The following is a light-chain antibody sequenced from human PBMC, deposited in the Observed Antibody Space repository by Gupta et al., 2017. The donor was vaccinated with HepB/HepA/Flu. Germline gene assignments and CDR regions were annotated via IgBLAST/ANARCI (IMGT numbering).Light chain of an antibody. J-gene: IGKJ3*01. CDR1: QSISSY. CDR2: AAS. V-gene: IGKV1-39*01. CDR3: QQSYSTPFT. Sequence: IQMTPSPSSPSASVGDRVTITCRASQSISSYLNWYQQKPGKAPKLLIYAASSLQSGVPSRFSGSGSGTDFTLTISSLQPEDFATYYCQQSYSTPFTFGPGTKVDIK.